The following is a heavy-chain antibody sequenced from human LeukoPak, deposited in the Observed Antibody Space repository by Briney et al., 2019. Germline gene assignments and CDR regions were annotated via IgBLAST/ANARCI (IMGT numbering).Heavy chain of an antibody. CDR2: IYTGGTA. CDR3: ARDRGDSSGYYLDAFDI. Sequence: PGGSLRLSCAASGLTVSSNYMSWVRQAPGKGLEWVSVIYTGGTAYYADSVKGRFSISRHNSNNTPSLQMNSLGVEDTAGYYCARDRGDSSGYYLDAFDIWGQGTMVTVSS. CDR1: GLTVSSNY. D-gene: IGHD3-22*01. V-gene: IGHV3-53*04. J-gene: IGHJ3*02.